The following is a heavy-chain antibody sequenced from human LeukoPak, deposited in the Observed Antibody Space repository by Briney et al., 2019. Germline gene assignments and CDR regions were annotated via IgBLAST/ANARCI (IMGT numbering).Heavy chain of an antibody. CDR3: AREGVQTTVDAFDI. CDR1: GFTLKIYP. J-gene: IGHJ3*02. Sequence: GGSLRLSCAASGFTLKIYPMHWVRQAPGKGLEWLTVISHDGSDKNNADSVKGRFIISRDNSKNTIYLQLNSLRPEDTAMYYCAREGVQTTVDAFDIWGLGTMVIVSS. D-gene: IGHD4-17*01. V-gene: IGHV3-30*04. CDR2: ISHDGSDK.